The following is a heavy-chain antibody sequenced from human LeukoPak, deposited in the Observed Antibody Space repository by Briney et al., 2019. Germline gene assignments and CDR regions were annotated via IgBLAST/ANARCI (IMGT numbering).Heavy chain of an antibody. CDR3: AKSTDSTPTHTLDY. CDR2: ISSSSSTI. J-gene: IGHJ4*02. CDR1: GFTFSSYS. Sequence: GGSLRLSCAASGFTFSSYSMNWVRQAPGKGLEWVSYISSSSSTIYYADSVKGRFTISRDNAKNSLYLQMNSLRAEDTAMYYCAKSTDSTPTHTLDYWGQGTRVTVSS. V-gene: IGHV3-48*01.